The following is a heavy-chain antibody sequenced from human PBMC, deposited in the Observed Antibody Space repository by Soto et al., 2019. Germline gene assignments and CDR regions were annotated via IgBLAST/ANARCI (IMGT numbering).Heavy chain of an antibody. V-gene: IGHV3-30*18. D-gene: IGHD5-12*01. J-gene: IGHJ4*02. CDR1: GFTFSSYG. CDR3: AKVTGDSGYELLDY. Sequence: PXVSLRLSCAASGFTFSSYGMHWVRQAPGKGLEWVAVISYDGSNKYYADSVKGRFTISRDNSKNTLYLQMNSLRAEDTAVYYCAKVTGDSGYELLDYWGQGTLVTVSS. CDR2: ISYDGSNK.